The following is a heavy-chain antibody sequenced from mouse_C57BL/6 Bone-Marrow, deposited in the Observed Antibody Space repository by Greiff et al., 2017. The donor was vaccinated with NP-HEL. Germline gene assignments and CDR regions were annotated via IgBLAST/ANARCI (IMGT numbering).Heavy chain of an antibody. J-gene: IGHJ2*01. V-gene: IGHV1-82*01. Sequence: LQESGPELVKPGASVKISCKASGYAFSSSWMNWVKQRPGKGLEWIGRIYPGDGDTNYNGKFKGKATLTADKSSSTAYMQLSSLTSEDSAVYFCARGGNYGYDVDYFDYWGQGTTLTVSS. CDR1: GYAFSSSW. D-gene: IGHD2-2*01. CDR3: ARGGNYGYDVDYFDY. CDR2: IYPGDGDT.